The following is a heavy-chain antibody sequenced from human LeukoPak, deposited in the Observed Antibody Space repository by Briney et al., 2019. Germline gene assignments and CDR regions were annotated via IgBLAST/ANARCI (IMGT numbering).Heavy chain of an antibody. CDR2: ISAYNGNT. Sequence: ASVKVSCKASGGTFSSYAISWVRQAPGQGLEWMGWISAYNGNTNYAQKLQGRVTMTTDTSTSTAYMELRSLRSDDTAVYYCARMKWGLPFDYWGRGTLVTVSS. CDR3: ARMKWGLPFDY. V-gene: IGHV1-18*01. D-gene: IGHD1-26*01. J-gene: IGHJ4*02. CDR1: GGTFSSYA.